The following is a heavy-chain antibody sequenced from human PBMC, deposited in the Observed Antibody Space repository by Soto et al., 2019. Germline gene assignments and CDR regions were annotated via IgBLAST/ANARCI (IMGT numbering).Heavy chain of an antibody. CDR3: AHRQGGDFWSCYSYFDY. D-gene: IGHD3-3*01. V-gene: IGHV2-5*02. CDR2: IYWDDDK. CDR1: GLSLSTSGMG. Sequence: QITLKESGPALVKPTQTLTLTCTFSGLSLSTSGMGVGWIRQPPGKALEWLALIYWDDDKRYSPSLRTRITITKDTSKNRVVLTMTNMDPVDTATYYWAHRQGGDFWSCYSYFDYWGQGALVTVSS. J-gene: IGHJ4*02.